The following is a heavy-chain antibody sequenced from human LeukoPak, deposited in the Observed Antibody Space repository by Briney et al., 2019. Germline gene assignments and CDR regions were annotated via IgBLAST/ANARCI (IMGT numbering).Heavy chain of an antibody. CDR2: IIPIFGTA. CDR3: ARTLAVAGTGIFVY. V-gene: IGHV1-69*05. J-gene: IGHJ4*02. D-gene: IGHD6-19*01. CDR1: GDTFSSYA. Sequence: SVKVSCKSSGDTFSSYAIRWARQAPGQGLEWMGRIIPIFGTANYAQKFQGRVTITTDESTSTAYMELSSLRSEDTAVYYCARTLAVAGTGIFVYWGQGTLVTVSS.